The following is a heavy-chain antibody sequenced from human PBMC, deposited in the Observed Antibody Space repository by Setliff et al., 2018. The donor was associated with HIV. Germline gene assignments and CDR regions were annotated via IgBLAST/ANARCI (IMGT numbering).Heavy chain of an antibody. CDR1: GFTFSSYG. CDR2: ISHSSSPR. D-gene: IGHD3-3*01. J-gene: IGHJ4*02. V-gene: IGHV3-21*01. Sequence: PGGSLRLSCAASGFTFSSYGMHWIRLAPGKGLEWISSISHSSSPRHYADSVKGRFTISRDNAKNSLYLQMNSLRAEDTAVYYCAPYFWSNYWGQGTLVTVSS. CDR3: APYFWSNY.